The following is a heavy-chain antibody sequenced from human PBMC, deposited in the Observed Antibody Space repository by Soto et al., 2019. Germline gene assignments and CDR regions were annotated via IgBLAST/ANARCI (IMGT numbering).Heavy chain of an antibody. Sequence: QGQLVESGGGVVQPGRSLRLSCEASGFSLSNHGMHWVRQVPGKGLEWVAVIWSDGVTKFYVDSVKGRFTISRDGSKNTLYLQMNSLRAEDTAVYYCASTRGSSYDYWGQGTLVTVSS. CDR3: ASTRGSSYDY. CDR2: IWSDGVTK. CDR1: GFSLSNHG. D-gene: IGHD6-6*01. J-gene: IGHJ4*02. V-gene: IGHV3-33*01.